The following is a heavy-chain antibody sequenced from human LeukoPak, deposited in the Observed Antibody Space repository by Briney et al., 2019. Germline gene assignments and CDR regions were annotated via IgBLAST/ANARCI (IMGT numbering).Heavy chain of an antibody. CDR3: ARASSSWYSAFDI. V-gene: IGHV3-48*03. CDR1: GFTFSSYE. D-gene: IGHD6-13*01. Sequence: GGSLRLSCAASGFTFSSYEMNWVRQAPGKGLEWVSYVSSSGATIYYADSVKGRFTISRDSAKNSLYLQMNSLRAEDTAVYYCARASSSWYSAFDIWGQGTMVTVSS. J-gene: IGHJ3*02. CDR2: VSSSGATI.